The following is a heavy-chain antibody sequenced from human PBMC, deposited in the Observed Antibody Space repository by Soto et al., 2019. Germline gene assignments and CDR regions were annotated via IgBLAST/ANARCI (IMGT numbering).Heavy chain of an antibody. CDR2: TGSGTGPG. Sequence: QVQLVQSGTEVKKPGSSVKVSCKASGGSLSTNPISWVRQSPGQGLEWMGGTGSGTGPGNHAQKFQGRLTVTADKATSTVYMELTTLSSADTAVYYCARRHSGGVFRFVDSWGQGTLVTVSS. V-gene: IGHV1-69*06. CDR3: ARRHSGGVFRFVDS. CDR1: GGSLSTNP. D-gene: IGHD2-15*01. J-gene: IGHJ4*02.